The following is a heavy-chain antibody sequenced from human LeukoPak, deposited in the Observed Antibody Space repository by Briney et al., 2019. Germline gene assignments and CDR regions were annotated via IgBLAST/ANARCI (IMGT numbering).Heavy chain of an antibody. Sequence: SQTLSLTCAISGDSVSNNIATWHWVRQSPSRGLEWLGRTYYRSRWGNDYAISVKGRITINPDTSRNQFSLQLNSVTPEDTAVYYCARRREVGSGYYYIKYFDYWGQGTLVTVSS. V-gene: IGHV6-1*01. J-gene: IGHJ4*02. CDR1: GDSVSNNIAT. CDR3: ARRREVGSGYYYIKYFDY. D-gene: IGHD3-22*01. CDR2: TYYRSRWGN.